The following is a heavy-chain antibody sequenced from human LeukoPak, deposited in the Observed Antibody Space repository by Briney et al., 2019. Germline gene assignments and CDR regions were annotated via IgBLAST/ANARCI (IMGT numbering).Heavy chain of an antibody. CDR3: ARERAEDLNYYGSGSYSYYYYYYMDV. V-gene: IGHV4-61*02. J-gene: IGHJ6*03. Sequence: SQTLSLTCTVSGGSISSGSYYWSWIRQPAGKGLEWIGRIYTSGSTNYNPSLKSRVTISVDTSKNQFSLKLSSVTAADTAVYYCARERAEDLNYYGSGSYSYYYYYYMDVWGKGTTVTVSS. CDR2: IYTSGST. CDR1: GGSISSGSYY. D-gene: IGHD3-10*01.